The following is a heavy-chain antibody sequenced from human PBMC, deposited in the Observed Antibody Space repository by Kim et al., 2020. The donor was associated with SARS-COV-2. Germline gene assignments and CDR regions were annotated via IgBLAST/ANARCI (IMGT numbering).Heavy chain of an antibody. V-gene: IGHV1-46*01. J-gene: IGHJ4*02. CDR3: AREGSIAAGSDFDY. Sequence: AQKFQGRVTMTRDTSTSTVYMELSSLRSEDTAVYYCAREGSIAAGSDFDYWGQGTLVTVSS. D-gene: IGHD6-13*01.